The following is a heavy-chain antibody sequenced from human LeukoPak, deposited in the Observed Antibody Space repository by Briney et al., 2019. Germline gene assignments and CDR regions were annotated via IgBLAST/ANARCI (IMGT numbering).Heavy chain of an antibody. D-gene: IGHD2-2*01. CDR3: ARDTKYAFDN. CDR2: VGISSGNT. Sequence: GGSLRLSCAASGFTFSDYSMNWVRQAPGKGLEWISYVGISSGNTKYADSVKGRFTISGDKAKNSLYLQMNSLRVEDAAVYYCARDTKYAFDNWGQGTLVTVSS. J-gene: IGHJ4*02. V-gene: IGHV3-48*01. CDR1: GFTFSDYS.